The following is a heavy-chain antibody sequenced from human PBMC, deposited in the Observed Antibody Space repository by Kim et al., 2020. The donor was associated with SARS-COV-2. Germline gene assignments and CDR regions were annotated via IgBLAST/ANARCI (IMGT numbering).Heavy chain of an antibody. J-gene: IGHJ3*02. D-gene: IGHD3-22*01. V-gene: IGHV4-4*02. CDR1: GGSISSSNW. CDR2: IYHSGST. CDR3: ARYALRSYYYDSSGLGDAFDI. Sequence: SETLSLTCAVSGGSISSSNWWSWVRQPPGKGLEWIGEIYHSGSTNYNPSLKSRVTISVDKSKNQFSLKLSSVTAADTAVYYCARYALRSYYYDSSGLGDAFDIWGQGTMVTVSS.